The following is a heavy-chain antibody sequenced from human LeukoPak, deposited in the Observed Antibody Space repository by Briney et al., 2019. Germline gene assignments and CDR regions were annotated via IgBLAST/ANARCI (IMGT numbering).Heavy chain of an antibody. D-gene: IGHD6-13*01. CDR3: AKDRAYSSSHFDY. Sequence: SLRLSCAASGCTVDDYAMHWVRQAPGKGLEWVSGISWNSGSIGYADSVKGRFTISRDNAKNSLYLQMNSLRAEDTALYYCAKDRAYSSSHFDYWGQGTLVTVSS. CDR1: GCTVDDYA. J-gene: IGHJ4*02. CDR2: ISWNSGSI. V-gene: IGHV3-9*01.